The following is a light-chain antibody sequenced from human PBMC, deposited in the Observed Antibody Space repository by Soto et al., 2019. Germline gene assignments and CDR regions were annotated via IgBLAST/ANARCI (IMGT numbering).Light chain of an antibody. Sequence: DIQMTQSPSTLSASVGARVTITCRASQSISSWLAWYQQKPGKAPKLLIYKASSLESGVPSRFSGSGSGTEFTLTISSLQPDDFATYYFQQYNSYAWTFGQGTKVEIK. CDR1: QSISSW. J-gene: IGKJ1*01. V-gene: IGKV1-5*03. CDR3: QQYNSYAWT. CDR2: KAS.